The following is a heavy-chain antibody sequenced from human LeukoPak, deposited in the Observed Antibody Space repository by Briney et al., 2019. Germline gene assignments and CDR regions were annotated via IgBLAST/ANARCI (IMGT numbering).Heavy chain of an antibody. J-gene: IGHJ4*02. Sequence: GGSLRLSCAASGFTFDDYAMQWFRQAPGKGLEWVSLISGDGGSTYYADSVKGRFTISRDNSKNSLYLQMNSLRTEDTALYYCAKDIGMGSGWYFDYWGQGTLVTVSS. D-gene: IGHD6-19*01. CDR1: GFTFDDYA. CDR3: AKDIGMGSGWYFDY. CDR2: ISGDGGST. V-gene: IGHV3-43*02.